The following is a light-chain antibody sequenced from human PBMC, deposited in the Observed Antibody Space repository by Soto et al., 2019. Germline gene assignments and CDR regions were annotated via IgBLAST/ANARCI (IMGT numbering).Light chain of an antibody. V-gene: IGKV1-5*01. J-gene: IGKJ1*01. CDR2: DAS. CDR3: RHHTGDARM. Sequence: GERVNLSCRASQSISSWLAWYQQKPGKAPKLLIYDASSLESGVPSSFIGSGNGTEFTVTICILHPGDFVPYYGRHHTGDARMYDQGTKVDIK. CDR1: QSISSW.